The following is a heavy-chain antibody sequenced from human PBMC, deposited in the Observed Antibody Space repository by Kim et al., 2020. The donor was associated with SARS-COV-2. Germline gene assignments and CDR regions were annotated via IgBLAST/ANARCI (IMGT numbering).Heavy chain of an antibody. J-gene: IGHJ4*02. Sequence: SETLSLTCSVSGGSIKSPVYYWGWVRQPPGMGLEWIGNSFYSGSTSYNPSLKSRLTISVDTSKNEFSLRLTSVTAADTAVYYCVSNSSGIDFWGQGTLVTSPQ. CDR2: SFYSGST. CDR1: GGSIKSPVYY. CDR3: VSNSSGIDF. V-gene: IGHV4-39*01.